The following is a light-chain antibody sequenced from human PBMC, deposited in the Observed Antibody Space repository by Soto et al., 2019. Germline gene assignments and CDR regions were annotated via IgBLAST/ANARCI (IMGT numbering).Light chain of an antibody. J-gene: IGLJ3*02. V-gene: IGLV2-8*01. CDR3: NSFTSSSTWV. CDR2: EVS. Sequence: QSALTQPPSASGSPGQSVTISCSGTSSDVGGYNYVSWYQQHPGKVPKLMIYEVSKRPSGVPDRFSGSKSGNTASLTVSGLQAEDEADYYCNSFTSSSTWVFGGGTKLTVL. CDR1: SSDVGGYNY.